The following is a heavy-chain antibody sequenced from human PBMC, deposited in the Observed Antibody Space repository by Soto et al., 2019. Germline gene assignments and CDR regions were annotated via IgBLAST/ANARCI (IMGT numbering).Heavy chain of an antibody. Sequence: QVQLVQSGAEVKKPGASVKVSCKASGYTFTSYGISWVRQAPGQGLEWMGWISAYNGNTNYAQKLQGRVTMTTDTATSTGYMELRSLRSDDTAVYYCARGTPQGLLAAAFYGYFMDVWGKGTTVTVSS. V-gene: IGHV1-18*01. J-gene: IGHJ6*03. CDR2: ISAYNGNT. D-gene: IGHD6-13*01. CDR3: ARGTPQGLLAAAFYGYFMDV. CDR1: GYTFTSYG.